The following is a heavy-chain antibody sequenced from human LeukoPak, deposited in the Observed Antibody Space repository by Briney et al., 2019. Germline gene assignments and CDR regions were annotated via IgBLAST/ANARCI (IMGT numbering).Heavy chain of an antibody. CDR3: ARDSVFNDFWSGYYVGGNYYYGMDV. J-gene: IGHJ6*02. Sequence: PGGSLRLSCAASGFTFSSYGMHWVRQAPGKGLEWVAVISYDGSNKYYADSVKGRFTISRDNSKNTLYLQMNSLRAEDTAVYYCARDSVFNDFWSGYYVGGNYYYGMDVWGQGTTVTVSS. D-gene: IGHD3-3*01. CDR2: ISYDGSNK. V-gene: IGHV3-30*19. CDR1: GFTFSSYG.